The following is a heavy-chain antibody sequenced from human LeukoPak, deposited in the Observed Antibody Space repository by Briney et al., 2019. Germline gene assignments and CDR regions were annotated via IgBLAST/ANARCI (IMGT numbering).Heavy chain of an antibody. CDR1: GFTFSSYS. J-gene: IGHJ3*02. CDR3: ARDRGIAVAGTGAFDI. Sequence: KPGGSLRLSCAASGFTFSSYSMNWVRQAPGKGLDWVSSISSSSSYIYYADSVKGRFTISRDNAKNSLYLQMNSLRAEDTAVYYCARDRGIAVAGTGAFDIWGQGTMVTVSS. V-gene: IGHV3-21*01. CDR2: ISSSSSYI. D-gene: IGHD6-19*01.